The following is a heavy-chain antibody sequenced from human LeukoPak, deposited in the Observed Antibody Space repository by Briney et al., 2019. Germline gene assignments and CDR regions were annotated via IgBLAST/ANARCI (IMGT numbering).Heavy chain of an antibody. V-gene: IGHV4-61*02. CDR3: ARDAHSSSWFKGGGAFDI. CDR2: IYTSGST. D-gene: IGHD6-13*01. CDR1: GASISSGSYY. Sequence: SETLSLTCSVSGASISSGSYYWSWIRQPAGKGLEWIGRIYTSGSTNYNPSLQSRVTISVDTSKNQFSLKLSSVTAADTAVYYCARDAHSSSWFKGGGAFDIWGQGTMVTVSS. J-gene: IGHJ3*02.